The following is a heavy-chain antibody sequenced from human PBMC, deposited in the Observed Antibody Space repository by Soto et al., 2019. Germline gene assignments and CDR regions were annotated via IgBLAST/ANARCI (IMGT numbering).Heavy chain of an antibody. CDR3: ARTHGSLVPAATGGYFYYGLDV. Sequence: QVQLVQSGAEVKKPGSSVKVSCKASGGTFSSYALSWVRQAPGQGLEWMGGIIPSFGTANYAQKLQGRVTITADEATSTGYMELSSLRSEDTAVYYCARTHGSLVPAATGGYFYYGLDVWGQGTTVIVSS. CDR2: IIPSFGTA. V-gene: IGHV1-69*01. D-gene: IGHD2-2*01. J-gene: IGHJ6*02. CDR1: GGTFSSYA.